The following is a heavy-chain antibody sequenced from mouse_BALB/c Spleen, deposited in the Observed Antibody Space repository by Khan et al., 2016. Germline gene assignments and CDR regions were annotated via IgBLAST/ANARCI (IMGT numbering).Heavy chain of an antibody. V-gene: IGHV5-6*01. J-gene: IGHJ4*01. CDR2: ISSGGSYT. Sequence: EVELVESGGDLVKPGGSLKLSCAASGFTFSNYGMSWVRQTPDKRLEWVATISSGGSYTYYPDSVKGRFTISRDNAKNPLYLQMSSLKSEDTAMFYCARGVYYGSSYKYAMDYWGQGTSVTVSS. D-gene: IGHD1-1*01. CDR3: ARGVYYGSSYKYAMDY. CDR1: GFTFSNYG.